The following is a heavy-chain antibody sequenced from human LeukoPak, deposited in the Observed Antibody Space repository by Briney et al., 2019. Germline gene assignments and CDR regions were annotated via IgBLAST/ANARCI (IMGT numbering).Heavy chain of an antibody. J-gene: IGHJ4*02. CDR3: ARGVEPLVANTLAY. CDR2: GDGNT. V-gene: IGHV3-53*01. Sequence: GDGNTKYADSVQGRFTISRDNSKNTLYLEMNSLSPDDTAVYYCARGVEPLVANTLAYWGQGTLVTVSS. D-gene: IGHD1-14*01.